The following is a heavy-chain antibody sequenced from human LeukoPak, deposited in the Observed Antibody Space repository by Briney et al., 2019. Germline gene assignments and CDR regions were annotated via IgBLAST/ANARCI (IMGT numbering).Heavy chain of an antibody. CDR2: IWYDGSNK. V-gene: IGHV3-33*01. CDR1: GFTFSSYG. D-gene: IGHD4-17*01. Sequence: GGSLRLSCAASGFTFSSYGMHWVRQAPGKGLEWVAVIWYDGSNKYYADSVKGRFTISRDNSKNTLYLQMNSLRAEDTAVYYCARGNYGDYAGVDYWGQGTLVTVSS. J-gene: IGHJ4*02. CDR3: ARGNYGDYAGVDY.